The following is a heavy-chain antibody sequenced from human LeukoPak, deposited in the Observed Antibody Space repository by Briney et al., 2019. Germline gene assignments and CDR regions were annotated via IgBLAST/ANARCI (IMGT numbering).Heavy chain of an antibody. CDR2: ISGSGGST. V-gene: IGHV3-23*01. Sequence: PGGSLRLSCAASGFTFSSYGMSWVRQAPGKGLEWVSAISGSGGSTYYADSVKGRFTISRDNSKNTLYLQMNSLRAEDTAVYYCAKVGYYGSGSYYAGFYYYYYMDVWGKGTTVTISS. J-gene: IGHJ6*03. D-gene: IGHD3-10*01. CDR1: GFTFSSYG. CDR3: AKVGYYGSGSYYAGFYYYYYMDV.